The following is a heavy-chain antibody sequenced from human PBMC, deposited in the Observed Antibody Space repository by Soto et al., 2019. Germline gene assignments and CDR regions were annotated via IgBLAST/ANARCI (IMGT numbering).Heavy chain of an antibody. CDR2: IIPIFGTA. D-gene: IGHD3-10*01. Sequence: SVKVSCKASGGTFSSYAISWVRQAPGQGLEWMGGIIPIFGTANYAQKFQGRVTITADKSTSTAYMELSSLRSEDTAVCYCARDFFEPLWFGELLQMDPFYYYGMDVWGQGTTVTVSS. CDR1: GGTFSSYA. J-gene: IGHJ6*02. CDR3: ARDFFEPLWFGELLQMDPFYYYGMDV. V-gene: IGHV1-69*06.